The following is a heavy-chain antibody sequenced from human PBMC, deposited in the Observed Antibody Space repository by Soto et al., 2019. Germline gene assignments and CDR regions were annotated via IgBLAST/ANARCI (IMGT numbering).Heavy chain of an antibody. CDR2: IYYSGST. CDR1: GGSISSYY. J-gene: IGHJ4*02. D-gene: IGHD6-6*01. V-gene: IGHV4-59*01. CDR3: AIINIEYSSSHVVY. Sequence: QVQLQESGPGLVKPSETLSLTCTVSGGSISSYYWSWIRQPPGKGLERIGYIYYSGSTNYNPSLKSRVTISVDTSKNQFSLKLSSVTAADTAVYYCAIINIEYSSSHVVYWGQGTLVTVSS.